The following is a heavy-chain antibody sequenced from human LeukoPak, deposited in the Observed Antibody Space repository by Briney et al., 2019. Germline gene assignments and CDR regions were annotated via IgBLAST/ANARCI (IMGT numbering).Heavy chain of an antibody. D-gene: IGHD6-25*01. CDR2: INPYNCNT. CDR1: GYTFTSYG. V-gene: IGHV1-18*01. J-gene: IGHJ4*02. Sequence: ASLKVSCKASGYTFTSYGISWVRQAPGQGLEWMGWINPYNCNTNYAQKLQGRVTMTTDTSTSTAYMELRSLRSDDTAVYYCARDRAATHFDDWGQGTLVTVSS. CDR3: ARDRAATHFDD.